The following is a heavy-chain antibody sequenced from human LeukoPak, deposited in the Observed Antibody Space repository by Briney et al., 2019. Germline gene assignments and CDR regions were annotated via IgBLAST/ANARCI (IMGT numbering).Heavy chain of an antibody. J-gene: IGHJ4*02. D-gene: IGHD3-10*01. Sequence: SETLSLTCAVSGYSISSGYYWGWIRQPPGKGLEWIGSIYHSGSTYYKPSLKSRITISVDTSKNHFSLKLSSVTAADTAVYYCASSTWFGTRIVFDYWGQGTLVTVPS. CDR3: ASSTWFGTRIVFDY. V-gene: IGHV4-38-2*01. CDR1: GYSISSGYY. CDR2: IYHSGST.